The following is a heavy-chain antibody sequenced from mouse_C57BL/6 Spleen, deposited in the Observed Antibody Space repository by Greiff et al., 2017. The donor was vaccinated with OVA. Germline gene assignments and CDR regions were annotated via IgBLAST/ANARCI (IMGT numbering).Heavy chain of an antibody. J-gene: IGHJ3*01. D-gene: IGHD1-1*01. CDR2: INPNNGGT. CDR1: GYTFTDYN. V-gene: IGHV1-18*01. Sequence: EVKLQESGPELVKPGASVKIPCKASGYTFTDYNMDWVKQSHGKSLEWIGDINPNNGGTIYNQKFKGKATLTVDKSSSTAYMELRSLTSEDTAVYYCARGRVITTVVDPAWFAYWGQGTLVTVSA. CDR3: ARGRVITTVVDPAWFAY.